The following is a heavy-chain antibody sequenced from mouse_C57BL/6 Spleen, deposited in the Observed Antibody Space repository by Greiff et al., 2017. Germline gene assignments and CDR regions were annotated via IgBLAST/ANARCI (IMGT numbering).Heavy chain of an antibody. CDR1: GYAFSSSW. V-gene: IGHV1-82*01. Sequence: VQLQQSGPELVKPGASVKISCKASGYAFSSSWMNWVKQRPGKGLEWIGRIYPGDGDTNYNGKFKGKATLTADKSSSTAYMQLSSLTSEDSAVYFCADYYYGSSYGYFDVWGTGTTVTVSS. D-gene: IGHD1-1*01. CDR3: ADYYYGSSYGYFDV. J-gene: IGHJ1*03. CDR2: IYPGDGDT.